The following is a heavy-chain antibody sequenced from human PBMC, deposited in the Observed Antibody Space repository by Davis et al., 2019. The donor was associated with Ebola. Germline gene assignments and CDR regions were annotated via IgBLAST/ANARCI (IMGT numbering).Heavy chain of an antibody. J-gene: IGHJ2*01. CDR3: VRTPLDFSDLSPKWHFDL. CDR1: GYRFSNYW. CDR2: IYPADSDT. D-gene: IGHD4-17*01. Sequence: GESLKISCKVSGYRFSNYWIGWVRQMPGRGPEWMGIIYPADSDTRYSPSFQGQVTISVDKSINTAYLQWSSLKASDTAIYYCVRTPLDFSDLSPKWHFDLWGRGTLVTVSS. V-gene: IGHV5-51*01.